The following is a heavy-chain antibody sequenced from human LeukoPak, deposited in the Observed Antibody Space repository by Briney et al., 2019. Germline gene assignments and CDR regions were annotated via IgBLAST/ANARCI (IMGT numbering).Heavy chain of an antibody. CDR2: IYYSGST. CDR3: ARGPGAVAGKKVQCFDY. V-gene: IGHV4-59*01. Sequence: NPSETLSLTCTVSGGSISSYYWSWIRQPPGKGLEWIGYIYYSGSTNYNPSLKSRVTISVDTSKNQFSLKLSSVTAADTAVYYCARGPGAVAGKKVQCFDYWGQGTLVTVSS. D-gene: IGHD6-19*01. J-gene: IGHJ4*02. CDR1: GGSISSYY.